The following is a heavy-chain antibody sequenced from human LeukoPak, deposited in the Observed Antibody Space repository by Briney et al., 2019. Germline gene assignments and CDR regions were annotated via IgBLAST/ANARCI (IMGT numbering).Heavy chain of an antibody. CDR1: GYTFTGYY. CDR2: INPNSGGT. CDR3: ARVGDSSGYYSDY. V-gene: IGHV1-2*06. D-gene: IGHD3-22*01. Sequence: ASVKVSCKASGYTFTGYYMHWVRQAPGQGLEWMGRINPNSGGTNYAQKFQGRVTMTRDTSISTAYMELSRLRSDDTAVYNCARVGDSSGYYSDYWGQGTLVTVSS. J-gene: IGHJ4*02.